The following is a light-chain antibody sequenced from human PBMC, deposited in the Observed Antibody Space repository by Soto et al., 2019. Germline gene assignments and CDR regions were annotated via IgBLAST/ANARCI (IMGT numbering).Light chain of an antibody. J-gene: IGKJ1*01. V-gene: IGKV3-15*01. Sequence: EIVMTQSQATLSVSPGERATLSCRASQSVSSNLAWYQQKPGQAPRLLIYGASTRATGIPARFSGSGSGTEFTLTITSLQSEDFAVYYCQHYNNWLCTVGPGPKVHI. CDR1: QSVSSN. CDR3: QHYNNWLCT. CDR2: GAS.